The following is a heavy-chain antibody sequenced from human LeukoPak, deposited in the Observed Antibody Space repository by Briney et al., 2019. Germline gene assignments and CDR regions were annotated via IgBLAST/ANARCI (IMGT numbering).Heavy chain of an antibody. D-gene: IGHD3-9*01. CDR1: GFTFTNYW. J-gene: IGHJ4*02. CDR3: AREDWLLHYFDS. CDR2: IKQDGSEK. Sequence: PGGSLRLSCTASGFTFTNYWMSWVRQAPGKGLEWVANIKQDGSEKYYVDSVKGRFTISRDNAKNSLYLQMNSLRAEDTAVYYCAREDWLLHYFDSWGQGTLVTVSS. V-gene: IGHV3-7*01.